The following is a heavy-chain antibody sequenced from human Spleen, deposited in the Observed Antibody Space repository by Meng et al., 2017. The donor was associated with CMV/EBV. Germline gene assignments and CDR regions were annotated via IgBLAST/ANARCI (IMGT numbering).Heavy chain of an antibody. D-gene: IGHD4-23*01. CDR1: DYTFSNHN. CDR2: ISTYNGNT. J-gene: IGHJ5*02. Sequence: SCKDSDYTFSNHNISWVRQAPGQGPEWMGWISTYNGNTKNAQKFQGRVTLTTETSTSTAYMELRSLRSDDTAVYYCAIRGYSNWFAPWGQGTLVTVSS. CDR3: AIRGYSNWFAP. V-gene: IGHV1-18*04.